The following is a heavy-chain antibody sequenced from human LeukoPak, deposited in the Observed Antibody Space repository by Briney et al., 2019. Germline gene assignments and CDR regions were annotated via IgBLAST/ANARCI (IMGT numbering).Heavy chain of an antibody. D-gene: IGHD5-18*01. CDR2: INPNSGGT. CDR3: ARDFGLWGARGYSYGDFDY. CDR1: GHTFTNDE. J-gene: IGHJ4*02. V-gene: IGHV1-2*02. Sequence: ASVKVSCKASGHTFTNDEIHWVRQATGQGLEWMGWINPNSGGTNYAQKFQGRVTMTRDTSISTAYMELSRLRSDDTAVYYCARDFGLWGARGYSYGDFDYWGQGTLVTVSS.